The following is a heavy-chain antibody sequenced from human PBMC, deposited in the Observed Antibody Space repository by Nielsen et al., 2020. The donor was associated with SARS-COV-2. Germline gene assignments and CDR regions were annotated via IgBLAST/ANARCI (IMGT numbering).Heavy chain of an antibody. D-gene: IGHD3-22*01. J-gene: IGHJ6*02. CDR2: IWYDGSNK. V-gene: IGHV3-33*08. Sequence: GGSLRLSCAASGFTFSSYGMHWVRQAPGKGLEWVAVIWYDGSNKYYADSVKGRFTISRDNSKNTLYLQMNSLRAEDTAVYYCAREEYYYDSSGYYYVYYGMDVWGQGTTVTVSS. CDR1: GFTFSSYG. CDR3: AREEYYYDSSGYYYVYYGMDV.